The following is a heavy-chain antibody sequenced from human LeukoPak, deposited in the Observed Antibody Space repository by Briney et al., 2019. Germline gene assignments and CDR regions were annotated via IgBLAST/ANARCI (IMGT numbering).Heavy chain of an antibody. V-gene: IGHV3-23*01. CDR3: AKDQLGYDYGCNQLNFDY. CDR1: GFTFSSYA. D-gene: IGHD4-23*01. Sequence: GGSLRLSCAASGFTFSSYAMSWVRQAPGKGLEWVSAISGSGGSTYYADSVKGRFTISRDNSKNTLYLQMNSLRAEDTAVYYCAKDQLGYDYGCNQLNFDYWGQGTLVTVSS. J-gene: IGHJ4*02. CDR2: ISGSGGST.